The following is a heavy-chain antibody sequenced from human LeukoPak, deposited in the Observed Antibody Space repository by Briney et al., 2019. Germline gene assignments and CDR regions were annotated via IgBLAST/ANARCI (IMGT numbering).Heavy chain of an antibody. J-gene: IGHJ4*02. D-gene: IGHD3-16*02. V-gene: IGHV2-70*04. CDR1: EFSLSTSGMR. CDR2: IDWDDDK. Sequence: SGPALVKPTQTLTLTCTFSEFSLSTSGMRVSWIRQPPGKALEWLARIDWDDDKFYSTSLKTRLTISKDTSKNQVVLTMTNMDPVDTATYYCAREGGIMITFGGVIEPYYFDYWGQGTLVTVSS. CDR3: AREGGIMITFGGVIEPYYFDY.